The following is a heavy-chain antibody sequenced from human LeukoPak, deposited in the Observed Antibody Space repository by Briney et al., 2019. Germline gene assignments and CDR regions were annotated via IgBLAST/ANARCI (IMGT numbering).Heavy chain of an antibody. V-gene: IGHV3-30*18. CDR2: ISHDGSNK. CDR1: GFTFSSYG. Sequence: PGRSLRLSCAASGFTFSSYGIHWVHQAPGKGLEWAAVISHDGSNKYYADSVKGRFTISRDNSKNTLYLQMNGLRAEDTAVYYCTKEGYYGSGSFPDYWGQGTLVTVSS. D-gene: IGHD3-10*01. CDR3: TKEGYYGSGSFPDY. J-gene: IGHJ4*02.